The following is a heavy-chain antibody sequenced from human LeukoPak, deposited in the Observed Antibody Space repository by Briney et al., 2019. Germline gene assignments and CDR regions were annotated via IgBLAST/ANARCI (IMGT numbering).Heavy chain of an antibody. CDR2: INHSGST. CDR3: ARDAWDLLGAFDI. CDR1: CGSINNHY. Sequence: SETLSFTCTVSCGSINNHYWSWIRQPPGKGLEWIGEINHSGSTNYNPSLKSRVTISVDTSKSQFSLKLTSVTAAGTAVYSCARDAWDLLGAFDIWGQGTMVTVSS. V-gene: IGHV4-34*01. D-gene: IGHD1-26*01. J-gene: IGHJ3*02.